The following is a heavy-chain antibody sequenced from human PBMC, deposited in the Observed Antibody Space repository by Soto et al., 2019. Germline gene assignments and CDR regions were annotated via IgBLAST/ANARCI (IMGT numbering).Heavy chain of an antibody. J-gene: IGHJ3*02. CDR2: MNPNSGNT. V-gene: IGHV1-8*01. CDR1: GYTFTSYD. D-gene: IGHD1-26*01. CDR3: AKEMSSGAFDI. Sequence: QVQLVQSGAEVKKPGASVKVSCKTSGYTFTSYDIYWVRQATGQGLEWMGWMNPNSGNTAYAQKFQGRVTMTRNTSISTAYMELSSLRSDDTAVSYCAKEMSSGAFDIWGQGTMVTVSS.